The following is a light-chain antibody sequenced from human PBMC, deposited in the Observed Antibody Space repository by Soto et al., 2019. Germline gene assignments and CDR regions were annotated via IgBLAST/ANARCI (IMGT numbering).Light chain of an antibody. J-gene: IGKJ4*01. V-gene: IGKV3-15*01. CDR1: QSVSSN. CDR2: GAS. Sequence: EVVMTQSPATLSVSLGDRATLSCRASQSVSSNLAWYQQKPGQAPRLLIYGASTRATGIPARFSGSGSGTEFTLTISSLQSEDFAVYSCQQYNNWTLTFGGGTKLEIK. CDR3: QQYNNWTLT.